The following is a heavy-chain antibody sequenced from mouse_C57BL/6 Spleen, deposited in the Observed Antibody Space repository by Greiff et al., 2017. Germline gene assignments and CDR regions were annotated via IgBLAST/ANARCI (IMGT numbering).Heavy chain of an antibody. CDR2: INYDGSST. CDR3: ARDQLTYWYFDV. D-gene: IGHD3-3*01. CDR1: GFTFSDYY. J-gene: IGHJ1*03. Sequence: DVKLVESEGGLVQPGSSMKLSCTASGFTFSDYYMAWVRQVPEKGLEWVANINYDGSSTYYLDSLKSRFIISRDNAKNILYLQMSSLKSEDTATYYCARDQLTYWYFDVWGTGTTVTVSS. V-gene: IGHV5-16*01.